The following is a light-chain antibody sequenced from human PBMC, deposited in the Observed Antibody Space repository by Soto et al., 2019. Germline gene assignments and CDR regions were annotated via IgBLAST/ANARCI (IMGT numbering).Light chain of an antibody. CDR1: SGHNSYA. Sequence: QTVVTEPPSASASMGASVKLTCTLISGHNSYAIAWHQQQPEKGPRYLMKLNSDGSHSKGDGILDRFSGSSSGAERYLTISSLQSEDEADYYCQTWSTDIRVFGGGTKLTVL. CDR3: QTWSTDIRV. J-gene: IGLJ3*02. CDR2: LNSDGSH. V-gene: IGLV4-69*01.